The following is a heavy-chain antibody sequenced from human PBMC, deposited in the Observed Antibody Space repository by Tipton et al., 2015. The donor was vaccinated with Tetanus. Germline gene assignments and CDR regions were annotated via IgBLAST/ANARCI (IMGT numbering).Heavy chain of an antibody. J-gene: IGHJ4*02. Sequence: SLRLSCAASGFIFSSYGIHWVRQAPGKGLEWVAASWYDGTDKYYADSVKGRFTISRGNSKSTLYLLMNSISAEDTAVYYCAREADCSGGSCFSGDFDNWGQGTQVPVSS. CDR3: AREADCSGGSCFSGDFDN. CDR1: GFIFSSYG. D-gene: IGHD2-15*01. V-gene: IGHV3-33*01. CDR2: SWYDGTDK.